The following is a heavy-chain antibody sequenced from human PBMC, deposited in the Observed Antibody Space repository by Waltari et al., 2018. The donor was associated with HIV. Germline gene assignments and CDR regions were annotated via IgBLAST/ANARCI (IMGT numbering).Heavy chain of an antibody. Sequence: EVQLVESGGGLVQPGRSLRLSCTASGFTFGDYAMSWFGQAPGKRLEWVGFIRSKAYGGTTEYAASVKGRFTISRDDSKSIAYLQMNSLKTEDTAVYYCTRAPLRYFDWLPNWFDPWGQGTLVTVSS. J-gene: IGHJ5*02. D-gene: IGHD3-9*01. CDR3: TRAPLRYFDWLPNWFDP. V-gene: IGHV3-49*03. CDR1: GFTFGDYA. CDR2: IRSKAYGGTT.